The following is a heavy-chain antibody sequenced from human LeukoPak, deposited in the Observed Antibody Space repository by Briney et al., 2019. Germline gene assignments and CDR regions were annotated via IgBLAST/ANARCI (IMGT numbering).Heavy chain of an antibody. CDR2: INNIGST. D-gene: IGHD3-3*01. V-gene: IGHV4-34*01. Sequence: SETLSLTCAVYGGSFSGYYWSWIRQPPGKGLEWIGEINNIGSTNYNPPLNSRVTISVDTSKNEFSLKLRFVTAADTAVYYCARVSAIFGVVIRFYYGMDVWGQGTTVTVSS. CDR1: GGSFSGYY. CDR3: ARVSAIFGVVIRFYYGMDV. J-gene: IGHJ6*02.